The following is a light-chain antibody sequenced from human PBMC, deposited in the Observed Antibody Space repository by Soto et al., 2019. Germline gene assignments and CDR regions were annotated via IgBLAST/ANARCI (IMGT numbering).Light chain of an antibody. J-gene: IGKJ5*01. CDR3: QQYNNWPS. CDR1: QTVSRN. Sequence: EIVMTQSPVTLSVSPLEVAALSCRASQTVSRNLAWYQQRPGQAPRLLIYDISNRATGVPARFSGSGSETEFTLTIRSLQSEDFAVYFCQQYNNWPSFGQGTRLEIK. CDR2: DIS. V-gene: IGKV3-15*01.